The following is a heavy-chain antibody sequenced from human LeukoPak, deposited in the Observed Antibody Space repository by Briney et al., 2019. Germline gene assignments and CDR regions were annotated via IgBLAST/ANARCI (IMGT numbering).Heavy chain of an antibody. J-gene: IGHJ4*02. V-gene: IGHV3-53*01. CDR3: ARFRTWGDKAFDY. CDR1: GFTVSGNY. D-gene: IGHD2-21*02. CDR2: IYSGGST. Sequence: GGSLRLSCAASGFTVSGNYMSWVRQAPGKGLEWVSVIYSGGSTYYADSVKGRFTISRDSAKNSLYLQMNSLRAEDTAVYYCARFRTWGDKAFDYWGQGTLVTVSS.